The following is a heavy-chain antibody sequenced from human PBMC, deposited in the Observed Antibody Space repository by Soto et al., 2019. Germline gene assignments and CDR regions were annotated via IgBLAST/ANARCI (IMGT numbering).Heavy chain of an antibody. V-gene: IGHV3-23*01. CDR1: YA. J-gene: IGHJ5*02. CDR2: ISGSGGTT. Sequence: YAVSRVLKTPGQGPEWVSHISGSGGTTYYADSVKGRFTVSRDNSKNMMYLQMSNLGVDDTAVYYIFKESYCSNSISWGNKVFDPLRQGTLVPVSS. D-gene: IGHD6-13*01. CDR3: FKESYCSNSISWGNKVFDP.